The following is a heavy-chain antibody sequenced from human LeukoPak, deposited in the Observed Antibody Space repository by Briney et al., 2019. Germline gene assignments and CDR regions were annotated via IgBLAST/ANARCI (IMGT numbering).Heavy chain of an antibody. CDR1: GFTFSSYA. J-gene: IGHJ4*02. CDR3: GRGGTTASLDY. CDR2: ISYDGSNK. V-gene: IGHV3-30*03. D-gene: IGHD4-17*01. Sequence: GGSLRLSCAASGFTFSSYAMSWVRQAPGKGLEGVAVISYDGSNKYYADSVKGRFTISRDNAKNTLYLQMNSLRAEDTAVYYCGRGGTTASLDYWGQGTLVTVSS.